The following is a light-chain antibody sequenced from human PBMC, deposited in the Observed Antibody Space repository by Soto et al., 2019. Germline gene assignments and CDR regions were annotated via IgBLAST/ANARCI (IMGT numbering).Light chain of an antibody. CDR2: AAS. CDR3: QQLNSYPLT. CDR1: QGISSN. Sequence: IQLTQSPSSLSASVGDRVTITCRASQGISSNLAWYQQKPGNVPKLLTYAASTLQSGVPSRFSGSGSGTDFTLTISSLQPEDFASYYCQQLNSYPLTFGGGTRVEIK. V-gene: IGKV1-9*01. J-gene: IGKJ4*01.